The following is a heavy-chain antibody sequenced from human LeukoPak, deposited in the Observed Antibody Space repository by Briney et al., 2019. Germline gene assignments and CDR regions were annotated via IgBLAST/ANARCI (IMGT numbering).Heavy chain of an antibody. Sequence: PADTLSLTCTVSGGSISSHYWSWIRQPPGKGLEWIGYIYYSGSTNYNPSLKSRVTISVDTSKNQFSLKLSSVTAADTAVYYCARRTSGWYYFDYWGQGTLVTVSS. J-gene: IGHJ4*02. CDR1: GGSISSHY. CDR2: IYYSGST. V-gene: IGHV4-59*08. CDR3: ARRTSGWYYFDY. D-gene: IGHD6-19*01.